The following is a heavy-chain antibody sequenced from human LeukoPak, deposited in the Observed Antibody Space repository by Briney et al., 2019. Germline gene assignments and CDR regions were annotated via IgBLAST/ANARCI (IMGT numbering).Heavy chain of an antibody. CDR2: INPNSGCT. D-gene: IGHD6-19*01. CDR1: GYTFTGYY. V-gene: IGHV1-2*02. J-gene: IGHJ4*02. Sequence: ASVKVSCKASGYTFTGYYMHWVRQAPGQGLEWMGWINPNSGCTNYAQKFQGRVTMTRDTSISTAYMELSRLTSDDAAVYYCARDGAVAGTAYPEYWGQGTLVTASS. CDR3: ARDGAVAGTAYPEY.